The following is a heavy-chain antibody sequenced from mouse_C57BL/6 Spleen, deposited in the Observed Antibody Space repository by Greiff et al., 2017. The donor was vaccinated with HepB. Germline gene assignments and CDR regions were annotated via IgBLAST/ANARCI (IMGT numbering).Heavy chain of an antibody. CDR2: IYPGDGDT. V-gene: IGHV1-82*01. CDR1: GYAFSSSW. J-gene: IGHJ4*01. CDR3: ALSSLYAMDY. Sequence: QVQLQQSGPELVKPGASVKISCKASGYAFSSSWMNWVKQRPGKGLEWIGRIYPGDGDTNYNGKFKGKATLTADKSSSTAYMQLSSLTSEDSAVYFCALSSLYAMDYWGQGTSVTVSS. D-gene: IGHD1-1*01.